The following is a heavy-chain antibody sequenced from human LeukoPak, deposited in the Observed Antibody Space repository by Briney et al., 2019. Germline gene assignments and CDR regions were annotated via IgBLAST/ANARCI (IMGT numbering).Heavy chain of an antibody. J-gene: IGHJ4*02. Sequence: PGGSLRLSCAASGFTFSSYSMNWGRHAPGERLGWVSSISSSSSYIYYADSVKGRFTISRDNAKNSLYLQMNSLRAEDTAVYYCARGDCSGGSCYQAWGQGTLVTVSS. D-gene: IGHD2-15*01. V-gene: IGHV3-21*01. CDR2: ISSSSSYI. CDR1: GFTFSSYS. CDR3: ARGDCSGGSCYQA.